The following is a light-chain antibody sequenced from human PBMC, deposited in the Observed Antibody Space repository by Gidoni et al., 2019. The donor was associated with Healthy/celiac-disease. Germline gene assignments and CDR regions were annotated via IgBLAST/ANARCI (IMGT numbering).Light chain of an antibody. V-gene: IGLV1-51*01. J-gene: IGLJ2*01. CDR1: SSNIGNNY. Sequence: QSVLTQPPSVYAAPGPKVTISCSGSSSNIGNNYVSWYQQLPGTAPKLLIYDNNKRPSGVPDRFSGSKSGTSATLGITGLQTGDEADYYCGTWDSSLSAVVFGGGTKLTVL. CDR2: DNN. CDR3: GTWDSSLSAVV.